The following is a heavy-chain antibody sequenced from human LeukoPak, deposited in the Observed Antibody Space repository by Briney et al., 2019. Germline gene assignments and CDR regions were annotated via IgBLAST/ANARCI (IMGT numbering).Heavy chain of an antibody. J-gene: IGHJ5*02. V-gene: IGHV1-46*01. CDR3: ARDRWELHWFDP. D-gene: IGHD1-26*01. CDR1: GYTFTSYY. CDR2: INPSGGST. Sequence: GASVKVSCKASGYTFTSYYMHWVRQAPGQGLEWMGIINPSGGSTSYAQKFQGSVTMTRDTSTSTVYMELSSLRSEDTAVYYCARDRWELHWFDPWGQGTLVTVSS.